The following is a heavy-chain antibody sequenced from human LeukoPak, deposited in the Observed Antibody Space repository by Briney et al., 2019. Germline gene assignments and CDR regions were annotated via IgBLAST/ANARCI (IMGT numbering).Heavy chain of an antibody. CDR3: ARTNFVGRDHF. D-gene: IGHD3-3*01. CDR1: GYTFSGYY. Sequence: GASVKVSCKASGYTFSGYYIHWVRQAPGQRPEWMGWINPNSGGTNYAQKFQGRVTVSKDTAISTAYMELSRLTSDDTAVYYCARTNFVGRDHFWGPGTLITVSS. J-gene: IGHJ4*02. CDR2: INPNSGGT. V-gene: IGHV1-2*02.